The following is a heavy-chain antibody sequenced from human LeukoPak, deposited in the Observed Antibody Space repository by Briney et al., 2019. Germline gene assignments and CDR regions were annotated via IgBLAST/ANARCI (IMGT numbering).Heavy chain of an antibody. J-gene: IGHJ5*02. CDR2: ISSSSSTI. D-gene: IGHD6-19*01. V-gene: IGHV3-48*04. Sequence: GGSLRLSCAASGFTFSSYSMNWVRQAPGKGLEWVSYISSSSSTIYYADSVKGRFTISRDNAKNSLYLQMNSLRAEDTAVYYCARDTIAVAGTERDWFDPWGQGTLVTVSS. CDR1: GFTFSSYS. CDR3: ARDTIAVAGTERDWFDP.